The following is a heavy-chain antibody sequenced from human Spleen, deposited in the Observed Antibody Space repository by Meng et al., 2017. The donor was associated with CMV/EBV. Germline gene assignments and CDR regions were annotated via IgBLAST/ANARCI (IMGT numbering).Heavy chain of an antibody. J-gene: IGHJ3*02. D-gene: IGHD2-8*01. CDR1: GFTFSSYS. CDR2: ISSTSNYI. V-gene: IGHV3-21*01. Sequence: GESLKISCAASGFTFSSYSMNWVRQAPGKGLEWVSSISSTSNYIYSADSLKGRFTISRDNAKNSLYLQMNSLRAEDTAVYYCVRDKINSYCTNDRCSHDGFDIWGQGTKVTVSS. CDR3: VRDKINSYCTNDRCSHDGFDI.